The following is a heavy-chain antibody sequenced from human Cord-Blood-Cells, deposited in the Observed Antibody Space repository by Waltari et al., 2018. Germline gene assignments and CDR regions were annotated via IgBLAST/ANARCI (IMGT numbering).Heavy chain of an antibody. V-gene: IGHV4-61*01. J-gene: IGHJ3*02. D-gene: IGHD3-3*01. CDR3: ARGVLSTYYDFWSGYHDAFDI. Sequence: QVKLQESGPGLVKPSETLSLTCTVSGGSVSSGSYYWSWLRQPPGQGLEWIGYIYYSGSTNYNPSLKSRVTISVDTSKNQFSLKLSSVTAADTAVYYCARGVLSTYYDFWSGYHDAFDIWGQGTMVTVSS. CDR1: GGSVSSGSYY. CDR2: IYYSGST.